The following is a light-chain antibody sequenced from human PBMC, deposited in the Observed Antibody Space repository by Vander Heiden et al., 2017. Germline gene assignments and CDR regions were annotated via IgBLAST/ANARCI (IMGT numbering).Light chain of an antibody. CDR1: QSVSSN. J-gene: IGKJ2*01. CDR3: QQYNNWPPHT. CDR2: GAS. V-gene: IGKV3-15*01. Sequence: EIVMTQSPATLSVSPGERATLSCRASQSVSSNLAWYQQKPGQAPRLLIYGASTRATGIPARFSGSGSGTAFTLTISSLQSEDFAVYYCQQYNNWPPHTFGHGTKLDIK.